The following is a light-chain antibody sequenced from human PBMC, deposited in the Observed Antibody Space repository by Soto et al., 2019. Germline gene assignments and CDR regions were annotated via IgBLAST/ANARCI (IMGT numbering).Light chain of an antibody. CDR3: QQHSHWPPRT. CDR1: QNVRAF. CDR2: AAS. V-gene: IGKV3-11*01. J-gene: IGKJ1*01. Sequence: EVVLTQSPATLSLSPGERATLSCRASQNVRAFLDWYQQKPGQAPRLLIYAASNRATGIPDRFSGSGSGTDFTLTISSLEPEDFAVYYCQQHSHWPPRTFGQGTRVEIQ.